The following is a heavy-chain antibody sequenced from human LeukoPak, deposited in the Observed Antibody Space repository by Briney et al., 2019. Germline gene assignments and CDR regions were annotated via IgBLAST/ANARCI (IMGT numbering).Heavy chain of an antibody. V-gene: IGHV3-23*01. Sequence: GGSLRLSCAASGFTLSSFVMSWVRQAPGKGLEWVSAISGSGGSTFYADSVKGRFTISRDNSKNTLYLQMNILRAEDTAVYYCARDQVPGQYWGQGTLVTVSS. CDR3: ARDQVPGQY. CDR2: ISGSGGST. CDR1: GFTLSSFV. J-gene: IGHJ4*02.